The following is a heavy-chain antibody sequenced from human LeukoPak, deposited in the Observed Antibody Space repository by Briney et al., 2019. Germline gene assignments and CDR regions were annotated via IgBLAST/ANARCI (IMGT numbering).Heavy chain of an antibody. V-gene: IGHV3-23*01. CDR3: AKGGSSSWEPEYFQH. J-gene: IGHJ1*01. CDR1: GFTFSSYA. D-gene: IGHD6-6*01. Sequence: GGSLRLSCAASGFTFSSYAMSWVRQAPGKGLEWVSAISGSGGSTYYADSVKGRFTISRDNSKNTLYLQMNSLRAEDTAVYYCAKGGSSSWEPEYFQHWGQGTLVTVSS. CDR2: ISGSGGST.